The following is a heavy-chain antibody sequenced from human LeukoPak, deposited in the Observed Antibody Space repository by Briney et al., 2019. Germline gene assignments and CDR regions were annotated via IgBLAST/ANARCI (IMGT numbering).Heavy chain of an antibody. CDR3: TRGDIVVVPAEGEAWYYHYGMDV. Sequence: GRSLRLSCAASGFTFSSYAMHWVRQAPGKGLEWVAVISYDGSNKYYADSVKGRFTISRDNSKNTLYLQMNSLRAEDTAVYYCTRGDIVVVPAEGEAWYYHYGMDVWGQGTTVTVSS. CDR1: GFTFSSYA. J-gene: IGHJ6*02. D-gene: IGHD2-2*01. V-gene: IGHV3-30-3*01. CDR2: ISYDGSNK.